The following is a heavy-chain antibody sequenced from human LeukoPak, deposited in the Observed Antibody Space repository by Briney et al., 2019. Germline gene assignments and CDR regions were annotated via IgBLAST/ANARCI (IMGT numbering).Heavy chain of an antibody. CDR1: GFTFSSYA. J-gene: IGHJ5*01. Sequence: GGSLRLSCAASGFTFSSYAMSWVRQAPGKGLEWVSAISGSGGSTYYADSVKGRFTISSDNSKNTLYLQMNSLRAEDTAVYYCARYYYDSSGLNWFDSWGQGTLVTVSS. D-gene: IGHD3-22*01. V-gene: IGHV3-23*01. CDR3: ARYYYDSSGLNWFDS. CDR2: ISGSGGST.